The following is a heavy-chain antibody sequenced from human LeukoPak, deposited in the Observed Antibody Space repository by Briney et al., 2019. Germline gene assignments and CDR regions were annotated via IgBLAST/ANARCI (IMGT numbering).Heavy chain of an antibody. CDR1: GDSINNSPYY. J-gene: IGHJ2*01. CDR3: ARLSEKAYCGGDCYSGYWYFDL. Sequence: SETLSLTCTVSGDSINNSPYYWGWIRQPPGKGLAWIGSIFYTGSIYYNPSLKSRITMSVDTSKNEFSLKLSSVTAADTAVYYCARLSEKAYCGGDCYSGYWYFDLWGRGTLVTVSS. D-gene: IGHD2-21*02. V-gene: IGHV4-39*01. CDR2: IFYTGSI.